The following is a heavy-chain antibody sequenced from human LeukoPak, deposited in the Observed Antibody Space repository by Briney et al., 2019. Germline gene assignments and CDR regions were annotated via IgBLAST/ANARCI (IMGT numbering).Heavy chain of an antibody. D-gene: IGHD6-13*01. CDR2: ISSSSSYI. V-gene: IGHV3-21*01. CDR3: ARERESRIAAAGTGY. CDR1: GFTFSSYS. J-gene: IGHJ4*02. Sequence: GGSLRLSCAASGFTFSSYSMNWVRQAPGKGLEWVSSISSSSSYIYYADSVKGRFTISRDNAKNSLYLQMNSLRAEDTAVYYCARERESRIAAAGTGYWGQGTLVTVSS.